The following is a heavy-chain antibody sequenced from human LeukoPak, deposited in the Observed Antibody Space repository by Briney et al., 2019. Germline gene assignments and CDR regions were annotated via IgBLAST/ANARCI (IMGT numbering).Heavy chain of an antibody. CDR2: IYSGGST. D-gene: IGHD5-18*01. V-gene: IGHV3-66*01. Sequence: PGGSLRLSCAASGFTVSSNYMSWVRQAPGKGLEWVSVIYSGGSTYYADSVKGRFTISRDNSKNTLYLQMSSLRAEDTAVYYCARRFQLWSGIDYWGQGTLVTVSS. J-gene: IGHJ4*02. CDR3: ARRFQLWSGIDY. CDR1: GFTVSSNY.